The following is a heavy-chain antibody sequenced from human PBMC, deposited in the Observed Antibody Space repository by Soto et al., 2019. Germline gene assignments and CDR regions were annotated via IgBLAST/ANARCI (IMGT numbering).Heavy chain of an antibody. CDR1: GGSISSSSYY. J-gene: IGHJ5*02. CDR3: ARRVPAAIFSDWCDP. D-gene: IGHD2-2*01. CDR2: IYYSGST. V-gene: IGHV4-39*01. Sequence: QLQLQESGPGLVKPSETLSLTCTVSGGSISSSSYYWGWIRQPPGKGLEWIGSIYYSGSTYYNPSLKSRVTISVDTSKNQFSLKLSSVTAADTAVYYCARRVPAAIFSDWCDPWGQGTLVTVSS.